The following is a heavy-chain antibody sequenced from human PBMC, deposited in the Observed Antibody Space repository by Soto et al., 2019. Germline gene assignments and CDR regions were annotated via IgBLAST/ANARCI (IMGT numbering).Heavy chain of an antibody. Sequence: EVQLVETGGGWIQPWGSLRLSCADSGFSVGSNYMTWVRQSPGKALEWVSLIYSNGDTDYADPVKGRFSISRDNFKNTLYLQMNNLRAEDTALYHCARKADSGPVPEADGVWGRGTLVPVSS. CDR3: ARKADSGPVPEADGV. CDR2: IYSNGDT. CDR1: GFSVGSNY. V-gene: IGHV3-53*02. J-gene: IGHJ4*02. D-gene: IGHD2-8*01.